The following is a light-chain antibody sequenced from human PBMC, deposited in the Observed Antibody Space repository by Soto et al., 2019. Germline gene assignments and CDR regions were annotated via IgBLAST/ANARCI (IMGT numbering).Light chain of an antibody. V-gene: IGKV1-5*01. CDR1: QNIGTW. CDR3: QQYKTYWT. CDR2: GAS. Sequence: DIQMTQSPSTLSASVGDRVTITCRASQNIGTWLAWYQQRQGKAPKLLMHGASRLERGVPSRFSGGGSGTEFTLTITGLQPDDFGSYYCQQYKTYWTFGQGTKVEIK. J-gene: IGKJ1*01.